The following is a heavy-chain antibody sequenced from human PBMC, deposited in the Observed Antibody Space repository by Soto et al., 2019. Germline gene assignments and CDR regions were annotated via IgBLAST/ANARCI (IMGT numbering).Heavy chain of an antibody. CDR1: GFTFSSYG. Sequence: GGSLRLSCAASGFTFSSYGMHWVRQAPGKGLEWVAVISYDGSNKYYADSVKGRFTISRDNSKNTLYLQMNSLRAEDTAVYYCARVADGYYQNFDYWGQGTLVTVSS. D-gene: IGHD1-26*01. V-gene: IGHV3-30*03. CDR2: ISYDGSNK. J-gene: IGHJ4*02. CDR3: ARVADGYYQNFDY.